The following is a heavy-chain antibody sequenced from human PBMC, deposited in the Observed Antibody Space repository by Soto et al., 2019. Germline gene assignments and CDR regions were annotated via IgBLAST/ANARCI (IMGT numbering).Heavy chain of an antibody. Sequence: EVQLAQSGAEVRKPGESLKISCQGSGYRFTSFWIGWVRQMPGKGLEWMGIIYPGDSHVKYRPSFQGQVTISVDTSINTAFLQWSSLKASDTATYYCVRPMVRGEGGKWFDPWGQGTLVIVSS. J-gene: IGHJ5*02. CDR1: GYRFTSFW. CDR3: VRPMVRGEGGKWFDP. V-gene: IGHV5-51*03. D-gene: IGHD3-10*01. CDR2: IYPGDSHV.